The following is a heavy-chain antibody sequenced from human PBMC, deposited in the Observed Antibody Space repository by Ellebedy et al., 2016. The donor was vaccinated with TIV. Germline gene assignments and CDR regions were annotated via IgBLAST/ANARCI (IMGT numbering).Heavy chain of an antibody. CDR1: GFTLSSYW. CDR2: IKVDGSEK. J-gene: IGHJ5*02. V-gene: IGHV3-7*01. Sequence: PAGSLRLSCAASGFTLSSYWMSWVRQAPGKGLEWVANIKVDGSEKNYVDSVKGRFTISRDNAKNSLYLQMNGLRADDTAVYYCVRAVPNRIDPWGQGTLVTVSS. CDR3: VRAVPNRIDP.